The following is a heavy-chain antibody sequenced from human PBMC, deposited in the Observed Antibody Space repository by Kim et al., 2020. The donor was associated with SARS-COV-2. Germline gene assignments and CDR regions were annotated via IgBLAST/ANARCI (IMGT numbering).Heavy chain of an antibody. CDR3: AKVQGRVVSAAYYYYGMDV. CDR1: GFTFSSYG. Sequence: GESLRLSCAASGFTFSSYGMHWVRQAPGKGLEWVAVIWYDGSNKYYADSVKGRFTISRDNSKNTLYLQMNSLRAEDTAVYYCAKVQGRVVSAAYYYYGMDVWGQGTTVTVSS. V-gene: IGHV3-33*06. D-gene: IGHD2-2*01. J-gene: IGHJ6*02. CDR2: IWYDGSNK.